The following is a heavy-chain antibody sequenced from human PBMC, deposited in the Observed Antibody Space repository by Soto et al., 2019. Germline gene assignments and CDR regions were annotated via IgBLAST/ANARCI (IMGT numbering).Heavy chain of an antibody. J-gene: IGHJ6*02. CDR3: ARDKDRPQLGGNYYYILDV. D-gene: IGHD3-3*02. V-gene: IGHV1-69*12. CDR1: GGTFRTSA. Sequence: QVQLEQSGAEVKKPGSSAKVSCKASGGTFRTSAISWVRQAPGQGLEWMGGIMPIFRTPDYAQKFQGRVIITADEFTGTAYMELSGLRSDDTAVYYCARDKDRPQLGGNYYYILDVWGQGTTITVSS. CDR2: IMPIFRTP.